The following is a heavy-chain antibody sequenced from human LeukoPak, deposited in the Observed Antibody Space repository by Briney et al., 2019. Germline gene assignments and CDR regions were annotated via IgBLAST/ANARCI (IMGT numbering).Heavy chain of an antibody. Sequence: SETLSLTCAVYGGSFSGYYWSWIRQPPGKGLEWIGYIYYSGSTNYNPSLKSRVTISVDTSKNQFSLKLSSVTAADTAVYYCAREVEEVRGAYYYYYMDVWGKGTTVTISS. CDR1: GGSFSGYY. CDR3: AREVEEVRGAYYYYYMDV. J-gene: IGHJ6*03. D-gene: IGHD3-10*01. V-gene: IGHV4-59*12. CDR2: IYYSGST.